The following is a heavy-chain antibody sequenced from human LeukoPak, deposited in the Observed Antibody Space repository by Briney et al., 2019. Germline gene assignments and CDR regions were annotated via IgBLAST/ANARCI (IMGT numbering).Heavy chain of an antibody. J-gene: IGHJ4*02. CDR2: INHSGST. CDR1: GGSFSVCN. D-gene: IGHD6-13*01. CDR3: ARGRKEYSSRWYDY. Sequence: SDTLSLTCTVYGGSFSVCNWSWIRHPTGKGLEWIGEINHSGSTNYNPSLKSRVTISVDTSKNQFSLKLRSVTAADTAVYYCARGRKEYSSRWYDYWGQGTLVTVSS. V-gene: IGHV4-34*01.